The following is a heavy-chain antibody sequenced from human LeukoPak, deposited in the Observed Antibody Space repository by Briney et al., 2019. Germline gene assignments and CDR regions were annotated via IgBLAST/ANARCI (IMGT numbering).Heavy chain of an antibody. CDR2: ISSGSITI. D-gene: IGHD3-10*02. Sequence: GGSLRLSCAASGFTFSSYSMNWVRQAPGKGLEWVSYISSGSITIYYADSVKGRFTISRDNAKNSLYLQMNSLRAEDTAVYYCAELGITMIGGVWGKGTTVTTSS. V-gene: IGHV3-48*04. CDR3: AELGITMIGGV. CDR1: GFTFSSYS. J-gene: IGHJ6*04.